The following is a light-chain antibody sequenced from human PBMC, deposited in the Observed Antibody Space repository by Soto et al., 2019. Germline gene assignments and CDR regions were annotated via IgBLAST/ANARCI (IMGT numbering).Light chain of an antibody. CDR3: QQYAASPRT. CDR2: GAS. J-gene: IGKJ1*01. CDR1: QSVSSNY. Sequence: EIVLTQSPGTLSLSPRERATLSCRASQSVSSNYLAWYQHKPVQAPRLLIYGASSRAPGIPDRFSGSGSGTDFTLTISRLEPEDFAVSYCQQYAASPRTFGQGTHVEVK. V-gene: IGKV3-20*01.